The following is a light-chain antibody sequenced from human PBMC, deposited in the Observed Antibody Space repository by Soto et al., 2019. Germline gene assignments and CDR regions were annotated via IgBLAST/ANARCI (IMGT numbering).Light chain of an antibody. CDR1: QSVSNNY. J-gene: IGKJ5*01. CDR2: GAS. CDR3: QQYGSSPIT. Sequence: EIVMTQSPATLSVSPGERATLSCSASQSVSNNYLAWYQQKPGQAPRLLIYGASSRATGIPDRFSGSGSGTDFTLTISRLEPEDFAVYYCQQYGSSPITFGQGTRLEIK. V-gene: IGKV3-20*01.